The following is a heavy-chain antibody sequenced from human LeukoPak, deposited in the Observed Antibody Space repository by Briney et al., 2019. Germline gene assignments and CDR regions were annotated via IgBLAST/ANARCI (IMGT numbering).Heavy chain of an antibody. CDR2: IWYDGSNE. V-gene: IGHV3-33*01. CDR3: ARARNNYDSSGYSALDY. D-gene: IGHD3-22*01. Sequence: SGRSLRLSCAASSGLMFSSHGMHLVRQAPGKGREGVAVIWYDGSNEYYADSVKGRFTISRDNSKNTLYLQMNSLRAEDTAVYYCARARNNYDSSGYSALDYWGQGTLVTVSS. J-gene: IGHJ4*02. CDR1: GLMFSSHG.